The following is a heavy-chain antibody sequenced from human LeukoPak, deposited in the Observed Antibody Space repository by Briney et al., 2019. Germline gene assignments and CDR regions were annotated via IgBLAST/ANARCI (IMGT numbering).Heavy chain of an antibody. Sequence: ASVKVSCKASGYTFTSYDINWVRQATGQGLEGMGWMNPNSGNTGYAQKFQGRVTMTRNTSISTAYMELSSLRSEDTAVYYCARGVVVAATGDWFDPWGQGTLVTVSS. CDR3: ARGVVVAATGDWFDP. CDR1: GYTFTSYD. J-gene: IGHJ5*02. CDR2: MNPNSGNT. D-gene: IGHD2-15*01. V-gene: IGHV1-8*01.